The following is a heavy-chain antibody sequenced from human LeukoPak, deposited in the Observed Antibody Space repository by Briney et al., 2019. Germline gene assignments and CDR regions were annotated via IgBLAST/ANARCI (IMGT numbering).Heavy chain of an antibody. J-gene: IGHJ4*02. D-gene: IGHD6-13*01. CDR2: ISGSGTNT. CDR1: GFTFSSYA. Sequence: GGSLRLSCAASGFTFSSYAMTWVRQAPGKGLEWVSVISGSGTNTDYADSVKGRFTVSRDNSKNTLYLQMNSLRAEDTAVYYCAKSFGPVIAAAGTGADWGQGTLVTVSS. CDR3: AKSFGPVIAAAGTGAD. V-gene: IGHV3-23*01.